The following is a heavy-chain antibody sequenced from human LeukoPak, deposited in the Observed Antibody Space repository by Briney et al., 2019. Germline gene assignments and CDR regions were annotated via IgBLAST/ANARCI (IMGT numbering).Heavy chain of an antibody. CDR3: AKSVYDNSGYLGC. CDR2: ISGSGGST. J-gene: IGHJ4*02. D-gene: IGHD3-22*01. Sequence: GGSLRLSCAASGFTFSSYAMAWVRQAPGKGLEWVSAISGSGGSTYYADSVKGRFTISRDNSKNTLYLQMNSLRAEDTAVYYCAKSVYDNSGYLGCWGQGTLVTVSS. CDR1: GFTFSSYA. V-gene: IGHV3-23*01.